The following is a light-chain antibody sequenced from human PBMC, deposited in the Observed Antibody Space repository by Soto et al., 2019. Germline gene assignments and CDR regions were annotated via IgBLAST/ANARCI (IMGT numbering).Light chain of an antibody. Sequence: QSVLTQPPSASGTPGQRVTISCSGSSSKIGSNYVYCYQQLPGTAPKLLIYRNNQRPSGVPDRFSGSKSGTSAALAISGLRSEDEADYYCAAWDDSLSGVLFGGGTKLTVL. CDR1: SSKIGSNY. CDR2: RNN. V-gene: IGLV1-47*01. CDR3: AAWDDSLSGVL. J-gene: IGLJ2*01.